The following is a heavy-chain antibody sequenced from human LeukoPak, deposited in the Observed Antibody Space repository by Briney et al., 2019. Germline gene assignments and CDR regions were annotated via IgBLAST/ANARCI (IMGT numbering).Heavy chain of an antibody. D-gene: IGHD6-19*01. J-gene: IGHJ4*02. V-gene: IGHV4-34*01. CDR2: INHSGST. CDR3: ARGRLGIMD. Sequence: SETLSLTCAVYGGSFSGYYWSWIRQPPGKWLEWIGEINHSGSTNYNPSLKSRVTISVDTSKNQFSLKLSSVTAADTAVYYCARGRLGIMDWGQGTLVTVSS. CDR1: GGSFSGYY.